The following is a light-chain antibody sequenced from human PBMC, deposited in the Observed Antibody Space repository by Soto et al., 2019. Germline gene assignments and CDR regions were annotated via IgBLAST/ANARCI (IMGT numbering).Light chain of an antibody. CDR1: SSDLGSYKF. Sequence: QSVLTQPASVSGSPGQSITISCTGTSSDLGSYKFVSWYQHHPGKAPKLMIYEGSKWPSGVSNRFSGSKSGNTASLTISGLQAEDEADYYCCSYAGSSTLIFGGGTKLTVL. V-gene: IGLV2-23*01. CDR3: CSYAGSSTLI. J-gene: IGLJ2*01. CDR2: EGS.